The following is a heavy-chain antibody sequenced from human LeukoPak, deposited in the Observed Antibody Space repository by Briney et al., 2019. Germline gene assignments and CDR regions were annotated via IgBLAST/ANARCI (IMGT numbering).Heavy chain of an antibody. J-gene: IGHJ6*03. CDR2: ISAYNGNT. V-gene: IGHV1-18*01. D-gene: IGHD5-12*01. CDR3: ARVYSGYGYYYYYYMDV. Sequence: ASVTVSCKASGYTFTSYGISWVRQAPGQGLEWMGWISAYNGNTNYAQKLQGRVTMTTDTSTSTAYMELRSLRSDDTAVYYCARVYSGYGYYYYYYMDVWGKGTTVTISS. CDR1: GYTFTSYG.